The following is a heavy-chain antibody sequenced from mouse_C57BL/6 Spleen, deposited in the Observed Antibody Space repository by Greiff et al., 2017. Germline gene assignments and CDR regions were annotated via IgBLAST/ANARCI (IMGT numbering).Heavy chain of an antibody. CDR1: GYTFTSYW. V-gene: IGHV1-55*01. Sequence: QVQLQQPGAELVKPGASVKMSCKASGYTFTSYWITWVKQRPGQGLEWIGDIYPGSGSTNYNEKFKSKATLTVDTSSSTAYMQLSSLTSEDSAVYYCARGEGYGNYVNYAMDYWGQGTSVTVSS. J-gene: IGHJ4*01. CDR3: ARGEGYGNYVNYAMDY. CDR2: IYPGSGST. D-gene: IGHD2-1*01.